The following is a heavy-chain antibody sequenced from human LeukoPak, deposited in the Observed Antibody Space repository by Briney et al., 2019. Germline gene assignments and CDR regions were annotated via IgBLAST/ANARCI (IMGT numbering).Heavy chain of an antibody. CDR3: AREGTSQLANAFDI. CDR2: INPNSGGT. V-gene: IGHV1-2*02. CDR1: GYTFTGYY. J-gene: IGHJ3*02. Sequence: ASVKVSCKASGYTFTGYYMHRVRQAPGQGLELMGWINPNSGGTNYAQKFQGRVTMTRDTSISTAYMELSRLRSDDTAVYYCAREGTSQLANAFDIWGQGTMVTVSS. D-gene: IGHD2-2*01.